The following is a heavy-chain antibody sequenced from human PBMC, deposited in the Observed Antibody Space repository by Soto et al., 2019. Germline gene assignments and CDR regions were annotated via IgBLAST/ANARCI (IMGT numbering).Heavy chain of an antibody. Sequence: GGSVRLSCASSVFTFSSYSMNCVRDAPGKGLEWVSSISSSSSYIYYADSVKGRFTISRDNAKNSLYLQMNSLRAEDTAVYYCARVPHRGGYNYWYFHLWVRGTL. CDR2: ISSSSSYI. CDR3: ARVPHRGGYNYWYFHL. J-gene: IGHJ2*01. D-gene: IGHD1-26*01. V-gene: IGHV3-21*01. CDR1: VFTFSSYS.